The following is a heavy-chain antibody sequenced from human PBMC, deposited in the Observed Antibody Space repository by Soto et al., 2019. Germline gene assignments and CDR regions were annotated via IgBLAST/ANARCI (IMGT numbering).Heavy chain of an antibody. Sequence: GASVKVSCKASGGPLSSYAISWVRQAPGQGLEWMGGIIPIFGTANYAQKFQGRVTITADESTSTAYMELSSLRSEDTAVYYCATPLSAMGDYGHRWFDPCRQRSLVTVSS. J-gene: IGHJ5*02. V-gene: IGHV1-69*13. CDR2: IIPIFGTA. CDR3: ATPLSAMGDYGHRWFDP. CDR1: GGPLSSYA. D-gene: IGHD4-17*01.